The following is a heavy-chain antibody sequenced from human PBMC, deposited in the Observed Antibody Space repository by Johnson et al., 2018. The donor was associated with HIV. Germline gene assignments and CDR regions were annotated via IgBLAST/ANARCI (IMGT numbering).Heavy chain of an antibody. CDR1: GFTFSSYA. D-gene: IGHD2-8*02. Sequence: VQLVESGGGLVKPGGSLRLSCAASGFTFSSYAMSWVRQAPGKGLEWVSAISGSGGSTYYADSVKGRFTISRDNSKNSLYLQMNSLRAEDTAVYYCARDELYRRYALTAFDIWGQGTMVTVSS. V-gene: IGHV3-23*04. J-gene: IGHJ3*02. CDR3: ARDELYRRYALTAFDI. CDR2: ISGSGGST.